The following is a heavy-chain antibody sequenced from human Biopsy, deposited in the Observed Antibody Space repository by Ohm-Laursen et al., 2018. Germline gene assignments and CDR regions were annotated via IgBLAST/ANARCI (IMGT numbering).Heavy chain of an antibody. Sequence: TLSLTCTVSGDSISSNYWSWIRQPPGKGLEWIGYVFYTGSTDYNPSLQSRVTISVDTSKNHFSLRLRSVTPADTAIDYCARDRGYCSDSTGPGYFDLWGRGTLVTVSS. CDR1: GDSISSNY. CDR3: ARDRGYCSDSTGPGYFDL. J-gene: IGHJ2*01. V-gene: IGHV4-59*01. CDR2: VFYTGST. D-gene: IGHD3-22*01.